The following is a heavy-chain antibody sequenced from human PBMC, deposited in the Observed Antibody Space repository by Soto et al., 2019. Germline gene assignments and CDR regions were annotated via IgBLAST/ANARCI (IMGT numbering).Heavy chain of an antibody. V-gene: IGHV4-4*02. D-gene: IGHD3-10*01. CDR3: ARVYMVRGTIIRYFDY. CDR1: GGSISSSNW. CDR2: IYHSGST. J-gene: IGHJ4*02. Sequence: QVQLQESGPGLVKPSGTLSLTCAVSGGSISSSNWWSWVRQPPGKGLEWIGKIYHSGSTNYNPSRKRRVTISVYKSKNQFSLKLSSVTAADTAVYYCARVYMVRGTIIRYFDYWGQGTLVTVSS.